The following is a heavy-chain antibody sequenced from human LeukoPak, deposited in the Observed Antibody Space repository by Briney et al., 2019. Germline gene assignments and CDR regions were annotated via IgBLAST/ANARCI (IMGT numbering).Heavy chain of an antibody. CDR1: GFTFSDYA. V-gene: IGHV3-23*01. J-gene: IGHJ4*02. CDR2: ISGNGGST. CDR3: AKDRDLNFDY. D-gene: IGHD3-10*01. Sequence: GGSLRLSCAASGFTFSDYAMSWVRQAPGKGLEWVSTISGNGGSTYDADSVKGRLTISRDNSKNTLYLQMNSLRVDDTAVYYCAKDRDLNFDYWGQGTLVTVSS.